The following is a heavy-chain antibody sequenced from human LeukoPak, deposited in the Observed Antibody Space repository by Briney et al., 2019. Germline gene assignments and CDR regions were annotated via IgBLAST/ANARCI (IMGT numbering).Heavy chain of an antibody. Sequence: GASVKVSCKASGYTFTGYYMHWVRQAPGQGLEWMGWINPNSGGTNYAQKFQGRVTMTKDTSISTAYMELSRLRSDDTAVYYCARDGDIVVVPAAINWFDPWGQGTLVTVSS. J-gene: IGHJ5*02. CDR2: INPNSGGT. CDR1: GYTFTGYY. CDR3: ARDGDIVVVPAAINWFDP. V-gene: IGHV1-2*02. D-gene: IGHD2-2*01.